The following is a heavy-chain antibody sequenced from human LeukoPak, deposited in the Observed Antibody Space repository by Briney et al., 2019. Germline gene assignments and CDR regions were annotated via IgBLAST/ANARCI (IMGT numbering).Heavy chain of an antibody. D-gene: IGHD6-6*01. CDR2: ISSSSTI. J-gene: IGHJ4*02. V-gene: IGHV3-48*01. CDR1: GFTFSSYS. Sequence: GGSLRLSCAASGFTFSSYSMNWVRQAPGKGLEWVSYISSSSTIYYADSVKGRFTISRDNAKNSLYLQMNSLRAEDTAVYYCAREISIAALDYWGQGTLVTVSS. CDR3: AREISIAALDY.